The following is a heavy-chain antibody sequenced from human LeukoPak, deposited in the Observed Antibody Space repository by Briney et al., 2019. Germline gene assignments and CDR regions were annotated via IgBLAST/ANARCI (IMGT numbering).Heavy chain of an antibody. Sequence: ASVKVSCKASGYTFTGYYMHWVRQAPGQGLEWMGWINPNSGGTNYAQKFRGRVTMTRDTSISTAYMELSRLRSDDTAVYYCASVVVARSDAFDIWGQGTMVTVSS. J-gene: IGHJ3*02. CDR1: GYTFTGYY. CDR3: ASVVVARSDAFDI. D-gene: IGHD2-15*01. V-gene: IGHV1-2*02. CDR2: INPNSGGT.